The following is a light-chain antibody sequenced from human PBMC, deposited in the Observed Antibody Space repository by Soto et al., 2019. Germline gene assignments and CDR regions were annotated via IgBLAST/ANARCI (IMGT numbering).Light chain of an antibody. Sequence: QSALTQPASVSGSPGQSITISCTGTSSDIGDYTHVSGYQQHPGKAPKLIIYEVSDRPSGVSNRFSGSKSGNTASLTISGLQTEDEADYYCCSYTSISTSAVFGGGTKVTVL. CDR2: EVS. V-gene: IGLV2-14*01. CDR3: CSYTSISTSAV. CDR1: SSDIGDYTH. J-gene: IGLJ2*01.